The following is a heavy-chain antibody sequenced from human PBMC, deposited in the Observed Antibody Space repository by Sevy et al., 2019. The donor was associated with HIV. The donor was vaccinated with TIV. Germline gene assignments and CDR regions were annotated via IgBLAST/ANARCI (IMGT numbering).Heavy chain of an antibody. Sequence: GGSLRLSCAASGFTFDDYAMHWVRQAPGKGLEWVSGISWNSGSIGYADSVKGRFPISRDNAKNSLYLQMNSLRAEDTALYYCAKDQGPGIQLYYYGMDVWGQGTTVTVSS. J-gene: IGHJ6*02. CDR1: GFTFDDYA. V-gene: IGHV3-9*01. D-gene: IGHD5-18*01. CDR3: AKDQGPGIQLYYYGMDV. CDR2: ISWNSGSI.